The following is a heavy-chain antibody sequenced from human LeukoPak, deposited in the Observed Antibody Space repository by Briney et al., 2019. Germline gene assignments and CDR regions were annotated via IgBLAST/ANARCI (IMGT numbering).Heavy chain of an antibody. Sequence: GGSLRLSCSGSEFTFSSYGMSWVRQAPGKGLEWVSGISGSGGSTFYADSVKGRFTISRDNSKNALYLQMNSLRAEDTAVYYCAKDRTNTCRNFDYWGQGTLVTVAS. CDR3: AKDRTNTCRNFDY. V-gene: IGHV3-23*01. J-gene: IGHJ4*02. CDR1: EFTFSSYG. CDR2: ISGSGGST. D-gene: IGHD1-14*01.